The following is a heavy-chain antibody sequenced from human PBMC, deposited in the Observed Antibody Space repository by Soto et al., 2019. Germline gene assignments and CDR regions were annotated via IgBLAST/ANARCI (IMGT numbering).Heavy chain of an antibody. CDR1: GGSISSSNW. J-gene: IGHJ3*02. V-gene: IGHV4-4*02. CDR3: ARDSGGYSSRYGGDNDAFDI. CDR2: IYHSGST. D-gene: IGHD6-13*01. Sequence: QVQLQESGPGLVKPSGTLSLTCAVSGGSISSSNWWSWVRQPPGKRLEWIGEIYHSGSTNYNPSLKSRVTISVDKSKNQFALKLSSVTAADTAVYYCARDSGGYSSRYGGDNDAFDIWGQGTMVTVSS.